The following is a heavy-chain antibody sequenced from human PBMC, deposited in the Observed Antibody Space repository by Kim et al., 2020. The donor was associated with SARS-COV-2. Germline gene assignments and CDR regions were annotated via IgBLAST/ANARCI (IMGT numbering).Heavy chain of an antibody. Sequence: SETLSLTCSVYGGSFSGSYWCWFRHPPRKVLEWIGESNDSVSPTYNPSLKSRVTISVDTSKHQFSLKLSSVTDSDPAVSSCAWSSSVCAAFVIWGLGT. CDR1: GGSFSGSY. CDR2: SNDSVSP. CDR3: AWSSSVCAAFVI. D-gene: IGHD3-10*01. J-gene: IGHJ3*02. V-gene: IGHV4-34*01.